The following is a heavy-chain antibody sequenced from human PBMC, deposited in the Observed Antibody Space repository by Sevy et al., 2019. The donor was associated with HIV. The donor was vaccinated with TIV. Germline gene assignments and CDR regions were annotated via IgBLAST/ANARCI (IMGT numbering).Heavy chain of an antibody. CDR2: ISYDASNK. CDR3: ANDPVFGLLIHKGQDSFHI. CDR1: GFTFSNYG. D-gene: IGHD3-3*01. Sequence: GGSLRLSCEASGFTFSNYGMHWVRQAPGKGLEWVALISYDASNKYYGDSINGRFTISRDNSKNTLYLQMNSLRGEDTAGYYCANDPVFGLLIHKGQDSFHIWGQGTMVTVSS. J-gene: IGHJ3*02. V-gene: IGHV3-30*18.